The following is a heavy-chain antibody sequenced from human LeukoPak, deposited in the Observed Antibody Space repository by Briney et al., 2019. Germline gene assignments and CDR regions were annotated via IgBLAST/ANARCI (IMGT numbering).Heavy chain of an antibody. D-gene: IGHD5-12*01. CDR1: GFTFSGSA. CDR3: ARGDSGYLEVVAFDI. CDR2: IRSKANSYAT. J-gene: IGHJ3*02. V-gene: IGHV3-73*01. Sequence: GGSLRLSCAASGFTFSGSAMHWVRQASGKGLEWVGRIRSKANSYATAYAASVKGRFTISRDDSKNTAYLQMNSLRAEDTAVYYCARGDSGYLEVVAFDIWGQGTMVTVSS.